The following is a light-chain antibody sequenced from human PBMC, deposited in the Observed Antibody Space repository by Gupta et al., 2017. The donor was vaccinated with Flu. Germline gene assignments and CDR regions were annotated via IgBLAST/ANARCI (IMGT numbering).Light chain of an antibody. Sequence: SYEVTQPPSVSVSPGQTASITCSGDKLGEQYASWYQQKPGQSPVVVIFQDNKRPSGIPERFSGSNSGNTDTLTISGTQAMDEAHYYCQAWDSTTAGVFGGGTKLTVL. CDR1: KLGEQY. V-gene: IGLV3-1*01. CDR2: QDN. J-gene: IGLJ3*02. CDR3: QAWDSTTAGV.